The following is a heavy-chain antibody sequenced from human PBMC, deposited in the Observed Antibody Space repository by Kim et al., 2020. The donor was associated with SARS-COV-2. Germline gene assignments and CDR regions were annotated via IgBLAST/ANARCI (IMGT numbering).Heavy chain of an antibody. CDR3: ARAKLGSSGYHDAFDI. J-gene: IGHJ3*02. D-gene: IGHD3-22*01. V-gene: IGHV3-30*07. Sequence: SVKGRFTIPGDNSKHTLYLQMNSLRAEDTAVYYCARAKLGSSGYHDAFDIWGQGTMVTVSS.